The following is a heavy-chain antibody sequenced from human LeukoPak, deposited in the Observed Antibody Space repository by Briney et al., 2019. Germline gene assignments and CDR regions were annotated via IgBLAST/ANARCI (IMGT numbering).Heavy chain of an antibody. Sequence: GGSLSLSCAASGFDFRSYSMHWVRQAPGKGLEWVAVISHDGRQKNYADSVQGRFTISRDNSKNTLNLQMNSLRDEDTAVYFCVRGGSGTYYLIFYWGQGTQVTVSS. J-gene: IGHJ4*02. CDR1: GFDFRSYS. V-gene: IGHV3-30*04. CDR3: VRGGSGTYYLIFY. CDR2: ISHDGRQK. D-gene: IGHD1-26*01.